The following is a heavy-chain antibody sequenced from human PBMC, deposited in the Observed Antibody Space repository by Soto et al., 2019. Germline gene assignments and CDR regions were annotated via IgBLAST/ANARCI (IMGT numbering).Heavy chain of an antibody. CDR3: ARAAMGGSSWPFDY. D-gene: IGHD6-13*01. CDR1: GGSISSSNW. CDR2: IYHSGST. J-gene: IGHJ4*02. V-gene: IGHV4-4*02. Sequence: QVQLQESRPGLVKPSGTLFLTCAVSGGSISSSNWWSWARQPPGKGLVWIGEIYHSGSTNYNPSLKSRVTISVDKSKNQFALKLSSVTAADTAVYYCARAAMGGSSWPFDYWGEGALVTVSS.